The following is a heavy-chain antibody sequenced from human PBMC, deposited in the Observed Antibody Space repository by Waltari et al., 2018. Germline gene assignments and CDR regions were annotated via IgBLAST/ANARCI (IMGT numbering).Heavy chain of an antibody. V-gene: IGHV3-21*01. D-gene: IGHD7-27*01. CDR2: VSSNGAYI. Sequence: EVQLMESGGGLVKPGGSLRLSCAASGFSFCPYNLNWVRQAPGKGLEWVSSVSSNGAYIHYADSVRGRFTISRDNAKTSLYLQMNGLRDEDTAVYYCARGGWGFYLDLWGQGALVTVSS. CDR1: GFSFCPYN. CDR3: ARGGWGFYLDL. J-gene: IGHJ5*02.